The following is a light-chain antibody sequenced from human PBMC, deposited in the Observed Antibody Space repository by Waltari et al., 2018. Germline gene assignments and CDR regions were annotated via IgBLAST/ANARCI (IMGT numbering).Light chain of an antibody. V-gene: IGLV3-21*02. CDR2: LYS. CDR1: NIGGRS. J-gene: IGLJ3*02. CDR3: HVWDGKTVM. Sequence: SSVLTQAPSVSVAPGQTATVTCGGDNIGGRSVHWYQQRPGRAPVLVVYLYSDRPSGIPDRFSGSKSGNAATLTISRVEAGDEADYYCHVWDGKTVMFGGGTKLTVL.